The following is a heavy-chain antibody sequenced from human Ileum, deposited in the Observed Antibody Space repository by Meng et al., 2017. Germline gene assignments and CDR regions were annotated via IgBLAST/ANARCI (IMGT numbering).Heavy chain of an antibody. D-gene: IGHD2-15*01. CDR1: GGSVSSSFD. J-gene: IGHJ4*02. CDR3: VRHGGKYFDS. CDR2: IYLAGSP. Sequence: QGLLQGSGPGLVEPSGPRSSACTVSGGSVSSSFDRSWVRQAPGKGLEWIGQIYLAGSPNYNPSLESPVTISVDKSKNQFSLRLTSVTAADTAIFYCVRHGGKYFDSWGQGTLVTVSS. V-gene: IGHV4-4*02.